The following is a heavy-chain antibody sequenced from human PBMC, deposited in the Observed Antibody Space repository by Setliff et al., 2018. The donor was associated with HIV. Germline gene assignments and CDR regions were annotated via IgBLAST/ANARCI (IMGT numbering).Heavy chain of an antibody. CDR3: ARVGAVAGFDY. Sequence: LSLTCTVSGGSISNYHWSWIRQPPGKGLEWIGYIYNSGSTNYNPSLKSRVTISVDASKNHFSLKLRSVTAADTAVYYCARVGAVAGFDYWGQGTLGTVS. J-gene: IGHJ4*02. CDR2: IYNSGST. D-gene: IGHD6-19*01. V-gene: IGHV4-59*01. CDR1: GGSISNYH.